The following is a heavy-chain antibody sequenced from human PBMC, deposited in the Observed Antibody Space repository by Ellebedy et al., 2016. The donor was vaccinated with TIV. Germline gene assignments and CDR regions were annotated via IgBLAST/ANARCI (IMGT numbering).Heavy chain of an antibody. CDR2: ISYDGRNQ. Sequence: GESLKISXIASEFTFSKYGMHWVRQAPGKGLEWVATISYDGRNQFYADSVKGRFTISRDDSKNTVFLQMNSLKIEDTAMYFCAKDREGYCSGGNCHYFDSWGQGTLLTVSS. CDR1: EFTFSKYG. CDR3: AKDREGYCSGGNCHYFDS. D-gene: IGHD2-15*01. J-gene: IGHJ4*02. V-gene: IGHV3-30*18.